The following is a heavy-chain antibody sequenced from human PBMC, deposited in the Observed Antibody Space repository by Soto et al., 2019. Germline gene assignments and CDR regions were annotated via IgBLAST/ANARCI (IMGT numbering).Heavy chain of an antibody. CDR3: AKTPRQWLVYFDY. Sequence: EVQLLESGGSLVQPGGSLRLSCAASGFTFSNYAIAWVRQAPGKGLEWVSGISGSGGTTYYADSVKGRFTISRDNSKDTLHLQMNSLRAEDTAVDYCAKTPRQWLVYFDYWGQGALVTVSS. V-gene: IGHV3-23*01. J-gene: IGHJ4*02. CDR1: GFTFSNYA. CDR2: ISGSGGTT. D-gene: IGHD6-19*01.